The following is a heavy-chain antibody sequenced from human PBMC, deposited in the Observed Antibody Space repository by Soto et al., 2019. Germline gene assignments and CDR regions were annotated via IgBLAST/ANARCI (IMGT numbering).Heavy chain of an antibody. V-gene: IGHV4-59*12. CDR3: ARISSWYVFDY. CDR1: GGSISSYY. D-gene: IGHD6-13*01. Sequence: SETLSLTCTVSGGSISSYYWSWIRQPPGKGLEWIGYIYYSGSTNYNPSLKSRVTISVDTSKNQFSLKLSSVTAADTAVYYCARISSWYVFDYWGQGTLVTVSS. J-gene: IGHJ4*02. CDR2: IYYSGST.